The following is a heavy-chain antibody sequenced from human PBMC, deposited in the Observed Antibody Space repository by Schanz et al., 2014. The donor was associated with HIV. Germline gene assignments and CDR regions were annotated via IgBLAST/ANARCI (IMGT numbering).Heavy chain of an antibody. CDR1: GYTFTNYG. J-gene: IGHJ4*02. CDR2: IIPIFGTA. CDR3: ARGDILTGLYPYYFDS. Sequence: QVQLVQSGAAVKKPGASVKVSCKASGYTFTNYGISWVRQAPGQGLEWMGGIIPIFGTANYAQKFQGRVTITADESTSTVYMQLSSLRSEDTAVYYCARGDILTGLYPYYFDSWGQGTLVTVSS. V-gene: IGHV1-69*01. D-gene: IGHD3-9*01.